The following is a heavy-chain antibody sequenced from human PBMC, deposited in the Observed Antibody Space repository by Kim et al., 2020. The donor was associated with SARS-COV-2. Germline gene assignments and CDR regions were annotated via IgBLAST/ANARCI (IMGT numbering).Heavy chain of an antibody. CDR1: GFAFGDYA. CDR2: LSWDSASV. CDR3: AKGLLRGVLLWDYDAFD. D-gene: IGHD3-10*01. V-gene: IGHV3-9*01. Sequence: GGSLRLSCAASGFAFGDYAMHWVRQVPGKGLEWVLGLSWDSASVSYLDSVRDRFAVSRDNVKNIFYLEMSALRSEDTALYFCAKGLLRGVLLWDYDAFD. J-gene: IGHJ3*01.